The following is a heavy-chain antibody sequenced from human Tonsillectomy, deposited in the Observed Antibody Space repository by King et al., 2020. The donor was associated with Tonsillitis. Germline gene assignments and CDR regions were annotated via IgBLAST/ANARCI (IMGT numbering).Heavy chain of an antibody. Sequence: VQLVESGAEVKKPGSSVKVSCKASGGTFSSYAISWVRQAPGQGLEWMGGIIPIFGTANYAQKFQGRVTITADESTSTAYMELSSLRSEDTAVYYCARAPEMDTIEDYYYYGMDVWGQGTTVTVSS. CDR2: IIPIFGTA. J-gene: IGHJ6*02. V-gene: IGHV1-69*01. D-gene: IGHD5-24*01. CDR1: GGTFSSYA. CDR3: ARAPEMDTIEDYYYYGMDV.